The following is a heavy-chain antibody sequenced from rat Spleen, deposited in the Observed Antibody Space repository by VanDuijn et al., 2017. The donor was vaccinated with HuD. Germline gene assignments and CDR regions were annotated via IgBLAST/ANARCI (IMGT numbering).Heavy chain of an antibody. CDR2: ISTSGGST. J-gene: IGHJ2*01. CDR3: VRRHYGYTDYFDY. Sequence: EVKLVESGGGLVQPGRSLKLSCAASGFTFSNYDMAWVRQAPTKGLEWVASISTSGGSTYYRDSVKGRFTVSRDDAKSTLSLQMDSLRSEDTATYYCVRRHYGYTDYFDYWGQGVMVTVSS. CDR1: GFTFSNYD. V-gene: IGHV5-25*01. D-gene: IGHD1-9*01.